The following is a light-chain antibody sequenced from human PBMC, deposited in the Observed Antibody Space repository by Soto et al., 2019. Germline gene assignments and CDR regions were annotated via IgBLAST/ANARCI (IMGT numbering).Light chain of an antibody. V-gene: IGKV3-20*01. CDR1: QSISSSY. Sequence: EIVLTQSPGTLSLSPGERATLSCRASQSISSSYLAWYQQKPGQAPRLLIYAASSRATGIPDRFSGSGSGTDFTLNISILEPEDFAVYYCQQYGSSSYTFGQGTQFEIK. CDR2: AAS. CDR3: QQYGSSSYT. J-gene: IGKJ2*01.